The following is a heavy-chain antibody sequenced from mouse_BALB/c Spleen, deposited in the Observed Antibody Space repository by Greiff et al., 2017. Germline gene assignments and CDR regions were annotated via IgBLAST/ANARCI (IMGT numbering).Heavy chain of an antibody. J-gene: IGHJ2*01. CDR3: ARHKYYYGSSHYFDY. CDR2: ISNGGGST. CDR1: GFTFSSYT. V-gene: IGHV5-12-2*01. Sequence: EVQGVESGGGLVQPGGSLKLSCAASGFTFSSYTMSWVRQTPEKRLEWVAYISNGGGSTYYPDTVKGRFTISRDNAKNTLYLQMSSLKSEDTAMYYCARHKYYYGSSHYFDYWGQGTTLTVSA. D-gene: IGHD1-1*01.